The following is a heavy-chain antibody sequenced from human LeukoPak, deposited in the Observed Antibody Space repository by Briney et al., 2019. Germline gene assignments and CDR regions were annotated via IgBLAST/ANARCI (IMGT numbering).Heavy chain of an antibody. V-gene: IGHV3-30*18. J-gene: IGHJ6*04. CDR1: GFTFSSYG. D-gene: IGHD3-10*02. CDR2: ISYDGSNK. Sequence: GGSLRLSCAASGFTFSSYGMHWVRQAPGKGLEWVAVISYDGSNKYYADSVKGRFTISRDNSKDTLYLQMNSLRAEDTAVYYCAELGITMIGGVWGKGTTVTISS. CDR3: AELGITMIGGV.